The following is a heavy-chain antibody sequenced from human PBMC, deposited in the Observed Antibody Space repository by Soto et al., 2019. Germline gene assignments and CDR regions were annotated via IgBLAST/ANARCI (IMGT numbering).Heavy chain of an antibody. V-gene: IGHV1-18*04. CDR3: ARDPPFSGILRGTPLMDV. D-gene: IGHD4-17*01. Sequence: ASVKVSCKASGYSFTTHGISWVRRAPGHGLEWMGWISAYNGDTHYVQRFQGRLTMTTDTSTSTAYMELRSLTSDDTAVYYCARDPPFSGILRGTPLMDVWGQGTTVTVYS. CDR1: GYSFTTHG. J-gene: IGHJ6*02. CDR2: ISAYNGDT.